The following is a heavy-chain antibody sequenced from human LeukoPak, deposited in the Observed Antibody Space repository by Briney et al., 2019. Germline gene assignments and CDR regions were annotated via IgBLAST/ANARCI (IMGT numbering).Heavy chain of an antibody. J-gene: IGHJ4*02. V-gene: IGHV1-18*01. CDR1: GYRFTSYG. D-gene: IGHD3-9*01. Sequence: ASVKVSCKASGYRFTSYGISWVRRAPGQGLEWMGWISAYNGNTNYAQKLQGRVTMTTDTSTSTAYMELRSLRSDDTAVYYCARGGDGDILTGLVFDYWGQGTLFTVSS. CDR2: ISAYNGNT. CDR3: ARGGDGDILTGLVFDY.